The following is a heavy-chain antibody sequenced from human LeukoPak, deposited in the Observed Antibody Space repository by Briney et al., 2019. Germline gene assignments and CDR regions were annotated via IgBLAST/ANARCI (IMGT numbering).Heavy chain of an antibody. CDR1: GGSSSGYY. D-gene: IGHD2-2*01. V-gene: IGHV4-34*01. CDR2: INHSGST. J-gene: IGHJ5*02. CDR3: ARAALGYCSSTSCSRGRFGEKRNWFDP. Sequence: SETLSLTCAVYGGSSSGYYWSWIRQPPGKGLEWIGEINHSGSTNYNPSLKSRVTISVDTSKNQFSLKLSSVTAADTAVYYCARAALGYCSSTSCSRGRFGEKRNWFDPWGQGTLVTVSS.